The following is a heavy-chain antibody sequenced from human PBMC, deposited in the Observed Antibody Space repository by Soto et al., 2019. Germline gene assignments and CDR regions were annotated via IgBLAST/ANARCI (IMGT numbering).Heavy chain of an antibody. D-gene: IGHD3-22*01. CDR1: GGSISSSY. CDR3: VRGGVDYYDSSGYYFSPYYFDY. CDR2: IYHSGST. Sequence: SETLSLTCTVSGGSISSSYWSWIRQPPGKGLEWIGYIYHSGSTYYNPSLKSRVTISVDRSKNQFSLKLSSVTAADTAVYYCVRGGVDYYDSSGYYFSPYYFDYWGQGTLVTVSS. J-gene: IGHJ4*02. V-gene: IGHV4-59*12.